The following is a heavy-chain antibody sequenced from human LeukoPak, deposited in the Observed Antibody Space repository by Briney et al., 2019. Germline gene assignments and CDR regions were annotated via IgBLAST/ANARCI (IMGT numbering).Heavy chain of an antibody. D-gene: IGHD3-9*01. Sequence: GASVKVSCKVSGNTLTELSMHWVRQAPGQGLEWMGWINPNSGGTNYAQKFQGRVTMTRDTSISTAYMELSRLRSDDTAVYYCARRGYFDWLPREDPWGQGTLVTVSS. J-gene: IGHJ5*02. CDR2: INPNSGGT. V-gene: IGHV1-2*02. CDR3: ARRGYFDWLPREDP. CDR1: GNTLTELS.